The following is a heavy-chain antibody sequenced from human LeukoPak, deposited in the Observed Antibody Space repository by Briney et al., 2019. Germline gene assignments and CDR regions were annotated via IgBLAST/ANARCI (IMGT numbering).Heavy chain of an antibody. CDR3: AKAIGHSSSSSPDY. CDR2: ISGSGGST. D-gene: IGHD6-6*01. J-gene: IGHJ4*02. Sequence: GSLRLSCAASGFTFSSYAMSWVRQAPGKGLEWVSAISGSGGSTYYADSVKGRFTISRDNSKNTLYLQINSLRAEDTAVYYCAKAIGHSSSSSPDYWGQGTLVTVSS. V-gene: IGHV3-23*01. CDR1: GFTFSSYA.